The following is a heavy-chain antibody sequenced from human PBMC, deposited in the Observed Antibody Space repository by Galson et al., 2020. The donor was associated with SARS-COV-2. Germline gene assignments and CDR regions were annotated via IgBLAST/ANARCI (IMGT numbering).Heavy chain of an antibody. J-gene: IGHJ5*02. Sequence: SEILYITCTASGGSISSYYWSWIRQPPGKGLEWIGYIYYSGSTNYNPSLKSRVTISVDTSKNQFSLKLSSVTAADTAVYYCARGFDPWGQGTLVTVSS. CDR3: ARGFDP. V-gene: IGHV4-59*01. CDR2: IYYSGST. CDR1: GGSISSYY.